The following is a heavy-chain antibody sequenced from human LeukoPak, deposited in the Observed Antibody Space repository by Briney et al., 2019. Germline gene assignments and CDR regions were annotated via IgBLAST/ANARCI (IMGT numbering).Heavy chain of an antibody. J-gene: IGHJ4*02. CDR3: ATDAEYRIAARKLDY. D-gene: IGHD6-6*01. CDR1: GYIFTDHY. CDR2: FDPEGGDT. V-gene: IGHV1-69-2*01. Sequence: ATAKLSCKTSGYIFTDHYMHWVRQAPGKGLEWMGRFDPEGGDTLYAEKLQGRVTITADTSTATSYMEVSSLTSEDTAVYYCATDAEYRIAARKLDYWGQGTLVTVSA.